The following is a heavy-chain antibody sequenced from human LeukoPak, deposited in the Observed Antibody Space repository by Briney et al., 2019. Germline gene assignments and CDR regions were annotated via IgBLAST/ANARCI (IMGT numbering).Heavy chain of an antibody. D-gene: IGHD2-21*01. CDR1: GDSISSYY. Sequence: PSETLSLTCNVSGDSISSYYWSWVRQPPGKGLEWIGYVYYNGRTDYNPSLKSRVTISEDTSKNQVSLRLNSVTAADTAVYFCARLPYDWGQGTLVTVSS. J-gene: IGHJ1*01. V-gene: IGHV4-59*08. CDR2: VYYNGRT. CDR3: ARLPYD.